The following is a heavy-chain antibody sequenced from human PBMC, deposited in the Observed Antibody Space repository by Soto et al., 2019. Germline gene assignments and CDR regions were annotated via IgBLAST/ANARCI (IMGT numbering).Heavy chain of an antibody. CDR1: GYTLTELS. D-gene: IGHD2-15*01. J-gene: IGHJ6*01. Sequence: ASVKVSCKVSGYTLTELSMHWVRQAPGKGLEWMGGFDPEDGETIYAQKFQGRVTMTEDTSTDTAYMELSSLRSEDTAVYYCATDGSLPATNYYYYGMEVWGQGTTVTVSS. CDR2: FDPEDGET. CDR3: ATDGSLPATNYYYYGMEV. V-gene: IGHV1-24*01.